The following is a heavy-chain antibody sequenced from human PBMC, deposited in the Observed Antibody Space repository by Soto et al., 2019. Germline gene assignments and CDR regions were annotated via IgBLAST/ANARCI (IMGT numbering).Heavy chain of an antibody. Sequence: SETLSLTCAVYGGSISSSSYYWGWIRQPPGKGLEWIGSIYYSGSTYYNPSLKSRVTISVDTSKNQFSLKLSSVTAADTAVYYCARARAVVAATPGHWFDPWGQGTLVTVSS. CDR3: ARARAVVAATPGHWFDP. CDR1: GGSISSSSYY. J-gene: IGHJ5*02. CDR2: IYYSGST. V-gene: IGHV4-39*01. D-gene: IGHD2-15*01.